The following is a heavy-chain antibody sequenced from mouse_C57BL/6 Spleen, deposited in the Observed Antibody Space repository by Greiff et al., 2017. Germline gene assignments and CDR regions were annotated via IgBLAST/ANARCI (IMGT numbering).Heavy chain of an antibody. CDR3: TTRGDYYGSSSDY. CDR1: GFNIKDDY. V-gene: IGHV14-4*01. D-gene: IGHD1-1*01. J-gene: IGHJ2*01. CDR2: IDPENGDT. Sequence: EVQRVESGAELVRPGASVKLSCTASGFNIKDDYMHWVKQRPEQGLEWIGWIDPENGDTEYASKFQGKATITADTSSNTAYLQLSSLTSEDTAVYYCTTRGDYYGSSSDYWGQGTTLTVSS.